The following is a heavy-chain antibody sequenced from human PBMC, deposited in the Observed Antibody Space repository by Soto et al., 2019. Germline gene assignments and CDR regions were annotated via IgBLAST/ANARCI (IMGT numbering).Heavy chain of an antibody. D-gene: IGHD3-10*01. Sequence: QVQLQESGPGLVKPSQTLSLTCSVSGASITSRGSYWTWIRQPPGKGLEWIGHISYSGNTFYNSSLQSRLTISVDTSKNQFSLKMTSVTAADTAVYFCARETMWPSGRYYYYHMDVWGQGTTVPVSS. CDR1: GASITSRGSY. J-gene: IGHJ6*02. CDR3: ARETMWPSGRYYYYHMDV. CDR2: ISYSGNT. V-gene: IGHV4-30-4*01.